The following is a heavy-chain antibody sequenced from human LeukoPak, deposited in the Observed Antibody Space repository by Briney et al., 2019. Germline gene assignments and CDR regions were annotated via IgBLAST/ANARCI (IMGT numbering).Heavy chain of an antibody. CDR2: INDDGSST. J-gene: IGHJ4*02. CDR1: GFTFSSYW. Sequence: GGSLRLSCAASGFTFSSYWMHWVRQAPGRGLVWVSRINDDGSSTSYADSVKGRFTISRDNAKKTLHLQMNSLRAEDTAVYYCARVRSAAAVDYWGQGTLVTVSS. CDR3: ARVRSAAAVDY. V-gene: IGHV3-74*01.